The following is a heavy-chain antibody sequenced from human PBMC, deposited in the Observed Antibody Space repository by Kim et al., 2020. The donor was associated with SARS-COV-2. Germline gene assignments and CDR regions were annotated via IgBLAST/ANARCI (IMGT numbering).Heavy chain of an antibody. D-gene: IGHD6-6*01. V-gene: IGHV4-4*02. CDR3: ARDQGAARGYYFDY. Sequence: SETLSLTCAVSGGSISSSNWWSWVRQPPGKGLEWIGEIYHSGSTNYNPSLKSRVTISVDKSKNQFSLKLSSVTAADTAVYYCARDQGAARGYYFDYWGQGTLVTVSS. CDR1: GGSISSSNW. CDR2: IYHSGST. J-gene: IGHJ4*02.